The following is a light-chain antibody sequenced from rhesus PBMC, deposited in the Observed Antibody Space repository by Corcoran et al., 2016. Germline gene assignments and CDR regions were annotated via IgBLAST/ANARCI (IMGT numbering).Light chain of an antibody. Sequence: DIQMTQSPSSLSASVGDRVTITCRASQGISDDLSWYQQKPGKAPKRLIYAASSLESGVPSRVSGSGSGTDVTLTISSLQPEYFAAYYCLQGYSTPFTFGPGTKLDIK. CDR1: QGISDD. CDR2: AAS. J-gene: IGKJ3*01. V-gene: IGKV1-36*02. CDR3: LQGYSTPFT.